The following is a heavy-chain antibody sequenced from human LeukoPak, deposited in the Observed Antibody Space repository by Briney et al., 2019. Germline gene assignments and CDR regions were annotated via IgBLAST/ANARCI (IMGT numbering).Heavy chain of an antibody. CDR1: GGSISSSSYY. J-gene: IGHJ5*02. V-gene: IGHV4-39*01. CDR3: ARRGSSYGPEGDWFDP. D-gene: IGHD5-18*01. CDR2: ISYSGRT. Sequence: SETLSLTCTVSGGSISSSSYYWGWIRQPPGKGLEWIGSISYSGRTYYIPSLKSRVTISVDTSKNQFSLKLSSVTAADTAVYYCARRGSSYGPEGDWFDPWGQGTLVSVSS.